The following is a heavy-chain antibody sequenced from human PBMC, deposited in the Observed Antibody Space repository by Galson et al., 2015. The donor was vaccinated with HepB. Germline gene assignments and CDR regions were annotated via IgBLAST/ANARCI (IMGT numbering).Heavy chain of an antibody. CDR2: ISHNGGAT. CDR1: GFRFHYYA. CDR3: VKEDILTGYSVGSFHF. Sequence: SLRLSCAGSGFRFHYYALHWVRQAPGKGLEFVSGISHNGGATKFADSVRDRFTISRDNSKNTMYLQMNSLRTEDTAVYYCVKEDILTGYSVGSFHFWSPGTTVSVSS. D-gene: IGHD3-9*01. V-gene: IGHV3-64D*06. J-gene: IGHJ6*02.